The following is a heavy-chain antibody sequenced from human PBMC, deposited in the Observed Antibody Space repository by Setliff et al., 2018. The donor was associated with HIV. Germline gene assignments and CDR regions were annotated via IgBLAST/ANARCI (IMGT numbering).Heavy chain of an antibody. J-gene: IGHJ4*02. Sequence: PSETLSLTCTVSGGSISSSSYYWGWIRQPPGKGLEWIGEINHSGSTNYNPSLKSRVTISVDTSKNQFSLKRSSVTAADTAVFYCARLTTTYYYDSSAYYHPVWGQGTLVTVSS. CDR2: INHSGST. D-gene: IGHD3-22*01. CDR3: ARLTTTYYYDSSAYYHPV. V-gene: IGHV4-39*07. CDR1: GGSISSSSYY.